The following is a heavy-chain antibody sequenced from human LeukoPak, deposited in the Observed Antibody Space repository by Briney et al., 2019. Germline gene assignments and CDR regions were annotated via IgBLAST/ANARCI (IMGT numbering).Heavy chain of an antibody. CDR3: ARGVYYDSSGSLYWFDP. Sequence: ASVKVSCKASGYTFTIYDINWVRQATGQGLEWMGWMNPNSGNTGYAQKFQGRVTITRNTSISTAYMELSSLRSEDTAVYYCARGVYYDSSGSLYWFDPWGQGTLVTVSS. J-gene: IGHJ5*02. V-gene: IGHV1-8*03. D-gene: IGHD3-22*01. CDR1: GYTFTIYD. CDR2: MNPNSGNT.